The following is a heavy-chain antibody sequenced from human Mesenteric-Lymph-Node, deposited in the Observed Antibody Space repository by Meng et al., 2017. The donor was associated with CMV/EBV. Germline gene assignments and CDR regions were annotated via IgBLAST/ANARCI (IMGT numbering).Heavy chain of an antibody. CDR1: GGSIRSDDCY. J-gene: IGHJ4*02. CDR3: ARDPGGFGVDY. Sequence: TCTVSGGSIRSDDCYRRWIRQPPGEGMEWIEYIYYTGSTYYNPSLKSRISISLDTSKNQFSLKLTSVTAADTAVYYCARDPGGFGVDYWGQGTLVTVSS. D-gene: IGHD3-10*01. CDR2: IYYTGST. V-gene: IGHV4-30-4*08.